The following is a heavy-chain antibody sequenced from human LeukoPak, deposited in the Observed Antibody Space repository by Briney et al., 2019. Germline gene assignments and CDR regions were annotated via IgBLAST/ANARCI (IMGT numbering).Heavy chain of an antibody. D-gene: IGHD2-15*01. CDR1: GFTFSSYG. CDR3: AKDGEAYCSGGSCWYYFDY. Sequence: GGSLRLSCAASGFTFSSYGMHWVRQAPGKRLEWVAVISYDGSNKYYADSVKGRFTISRDNSKNTLYLQMNSLRAEDTAVYYCAKDGEAYCSGGSCWYYFDYWGQGTLVTVSS. V-gene: IGHV3-30*18. J-gene: IGHJ4*02. CDR2: ISYDGSNK.